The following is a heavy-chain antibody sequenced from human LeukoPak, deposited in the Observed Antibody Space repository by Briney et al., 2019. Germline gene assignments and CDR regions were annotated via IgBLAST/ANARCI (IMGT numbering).Heavy chain of an antibody. V-gene: IGHV4-59*11. CDR3: ARASGRGYSYGIDY. CDR2: IYYSGST. Sequence: SETLSLTCTVSGGSISSHYWSWIRQPPGKGLERIGYIYYSGSTNYNPSLKSRVTISVDTSKDQFSLKLSSVTAADTAVYYCARASGRGYSYGIDYWGQGTLVTVSS. J-gene: IGHJ4*02. CDR1: GGSISSHY. D-gene: IGHD5-18*01.